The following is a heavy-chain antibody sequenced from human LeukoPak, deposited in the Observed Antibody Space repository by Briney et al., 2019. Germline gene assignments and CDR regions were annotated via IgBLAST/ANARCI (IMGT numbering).Heavy chain of an antibody. CDR1: GFTFSSYW. CDR2: INTDGSST. D-gene: IGHD3-22*01. Sequence: PGGSLRLSCAASGFTFSSYWMHWVRQAPGKGLVWVSRINTDGSSTSYADSVRGRFTISRDNAKNTLYLQMNSLRAKDTAVYYCAKPNYYDSSGYLFEHWGQGTLVTVSS. V-gene: IGHV3-74*01. J-gene: IGHJ4*02. CDR3: AKPNYYDSSGYLFEH.